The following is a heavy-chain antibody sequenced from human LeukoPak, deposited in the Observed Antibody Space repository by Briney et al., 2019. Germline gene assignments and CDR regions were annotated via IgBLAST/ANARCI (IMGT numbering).Heavy chain of an antibody. CDR3: ARDGRYYYDRLGFDY. J-gene: IGHJ4*02. D-gene: IGHD3-22*01. CDR2: IYYSGST. Sequence: PSETLSLTCTVSGGSISSSSYYWGWIRQPPGKGLEWIGSIYYSGSTYYNPSLKSRVTISVDTSKNQFSLKLSSVTAADTAVYYCARDGRYYYDRLGFDYWGQGTLVTVSS. CDR1: GGSISSSSYY. V-gene: IGHV4-39*07.